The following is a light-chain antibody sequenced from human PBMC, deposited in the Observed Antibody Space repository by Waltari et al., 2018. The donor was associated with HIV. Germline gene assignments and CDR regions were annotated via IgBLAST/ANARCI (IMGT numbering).Light chain of an antibody. J-gene: IGLJ2*01. Sequence: SYMLTQSPSVSVAPGKTAAITCGGTDIGSKRVHWYQHKSGQAPVLILYDDDDRPSGIPERFSGSNSANTATLTITRVEAGDEADYFCQVWDFRSDEVIFGGGTKMTVL. V-gene: IGLV3-21*03. CDR2: DDD. CDR3: QVWDFRSDEVI. CDR1: DIGSKR.